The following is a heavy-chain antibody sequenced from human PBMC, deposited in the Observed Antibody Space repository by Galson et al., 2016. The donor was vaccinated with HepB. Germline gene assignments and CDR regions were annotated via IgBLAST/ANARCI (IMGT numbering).Heavy chain of an antibody. J-gene: IGHJ6*02. Sequence: SLRLSCAASGFTFSTYGMHWVRQAPGKGLEWVAVVSSDGSNKYYADSVKGRSTISRDNSKNTLYLQMNSLRAEDTALYFCAKDRRSNYYGMDVWGQGTTVTVS. V-gene: IGHV3-30*18. CDR3: AKDRRSNYYGMDV. D-gene: IGHD2-8*01. CDR1: GFTFSTYG. CDR2: VSSDGSNK.